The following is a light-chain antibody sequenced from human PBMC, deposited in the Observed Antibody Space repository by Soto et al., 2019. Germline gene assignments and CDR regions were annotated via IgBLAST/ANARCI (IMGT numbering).Light chain of an antibody. CDR2: DVT. Sequence: QSALTQPASVSGSPGQSITVSCTGTSSDVGGYNVSWYQQHPGKAPRLLIYDVTNRHSGVSNRFSGSKSGNTASLTISGLQAEDEADYYCSSYRRGSTYVFGTGTKVTVL. V-gene: IGLV2-14*03. CDR3: SSYRRGSTYV. J-gene: IGLJ1*01. CDR1: SSDVGGYN.